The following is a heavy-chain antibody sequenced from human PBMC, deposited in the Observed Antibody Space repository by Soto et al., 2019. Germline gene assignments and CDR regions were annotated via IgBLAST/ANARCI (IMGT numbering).Heavy chain of an antibody. V-gene: IGHV1-24*01. Sequence: QVQLVQSGAEVKKPGASVKVSCKVSGYSLTELPIHWVRRAPGKGLEWMGGFYREDGKTIYARKFQGRVTMTEDTTTNTSYMELSSMRSEDTAVYYCATITLYFDWLFYYWGQGTLVTVSP. CDR3: ATITLYFDWLFYY. CDR1: GYSLTELP. D-gene: IGHD3-9*01. J-gene: IGHJ4*02. CDR2: FYREDGKT.